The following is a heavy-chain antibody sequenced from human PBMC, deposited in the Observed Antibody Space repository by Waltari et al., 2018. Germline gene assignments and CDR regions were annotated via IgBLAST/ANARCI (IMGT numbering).Heavy chain of an antibody. CDR2: IKQMGKT. CDR1: GGPFHSFF. J-gene: IGHJ6*03. Sequence: QVRIDQWGTGLLKPSETLSLSCAVYGGPFHSFFWAWFRLAPGKGLEWLGEIKQMGKTYYNPSLKSRVTLSVDPSKSQFSLSLRSVTAADTAVYYCARRNYCSSVTCYFDATSYYYYYMDVWGKGTALIVSS. V-gene: IGHV4-34*01. D-gene: IGHD2-2*01. CDR3: ARRNYCSSVTCYFDATSYYYYYMDV.